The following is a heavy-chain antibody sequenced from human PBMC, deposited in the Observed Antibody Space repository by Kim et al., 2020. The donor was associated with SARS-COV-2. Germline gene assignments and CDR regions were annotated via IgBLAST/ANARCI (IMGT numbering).Heavy chain of an antibody. J-gene: IGHJ4*02. V-gene: IGHV3-7*01. D-gene: IGHD5-12*01. Sequence: YVDSEKGRFTIAGDNAKNSLFLQMNSLRAEDTAVYYCAREGAARGSPYDCWGQGSLVTVSS. CDR3: AREGAARGSPYDC.